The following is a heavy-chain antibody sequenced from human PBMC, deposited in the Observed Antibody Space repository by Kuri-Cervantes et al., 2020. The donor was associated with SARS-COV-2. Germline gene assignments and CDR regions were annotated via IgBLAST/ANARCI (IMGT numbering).Heavy chain of an antibody. V-gene: IGHV4-59*12. CDR2: IYYSGST. CDR3: ARGPPYGLDY. Sequence: SETLSLTCTVSGGSISSYYWNWIRQPPGKGLEWIGYIYYSGSTSYNPSLKSRVTISVDTSKNQFSLKLSSVTAADTAVYYCARGPPYGLDYWGQGTLVTVSS. CDR1: GGSISSYY. J-gene: IGHJ4*02. D-gene: IGHD4-17*01.